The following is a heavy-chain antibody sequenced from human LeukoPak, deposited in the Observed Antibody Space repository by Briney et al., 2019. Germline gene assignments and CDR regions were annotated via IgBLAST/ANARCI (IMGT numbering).Heavy chain of an antibody. CDR2: IYYSGST. CDR1: GGSISSSSYY. J-gene: IGHJ5*02. Sequence: SETLSLTCTVSGGSISSSSYYWGWIRQPPGKGLEWIGSIYYSGSTYYNPSLKRRVTISVDTSKNQCSLKLSSVTAADTAVYYCARRDSSGWYSAFDPWGHGTLVTVSS. V-gene: IGHV4-39*01. CDR3: ARRDSSGWYSAFDP. D-gene: IGHD6-19*01.